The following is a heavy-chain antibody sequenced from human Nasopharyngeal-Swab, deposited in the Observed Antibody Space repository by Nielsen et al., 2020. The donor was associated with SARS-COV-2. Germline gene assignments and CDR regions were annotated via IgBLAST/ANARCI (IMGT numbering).Heavy chain of an antibody. D-gene: IGHD3-16*02. CDR3: AREGGLDSDYVWGSYRPSNWFDP. J-gene: IGHJ5*02. Sequence: SETLSLTCTASGCPISSYYWSWIRQPPGKGLEGIGYIYYSGSTNYNPSLKSRVTISVETSKNQFPLKPSSVTAADTAVYYCAREGGLDSDYVWGSYRPSNWFDPWGQGTLVTVSS. CDR1: GCPISSYY. CDR2: IYYSGST. V-gene: IGHV4-59*01.